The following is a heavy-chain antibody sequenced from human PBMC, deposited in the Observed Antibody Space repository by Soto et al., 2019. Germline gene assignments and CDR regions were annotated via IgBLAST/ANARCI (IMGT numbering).Heavy chain of an antibody. V-gene: IGHV3-53*01. J-gene: IGHJ4*02. CDR1: GFTVSSNY. CDR2: ISSGGST. CDR3: GRDHYPFGY. D-gene: IGHD1-26*01. Sequence: EVQLVESGGGLIQPGGSLRLSCAASGFTVSSNYMSWVRPAPGKGLEWVPVISSGGSTYYADSVKSRFTISRDNSKNTLDVQMSSLGAEDTAVCYCGRDHYPFGYWGQGTLVTVSS.